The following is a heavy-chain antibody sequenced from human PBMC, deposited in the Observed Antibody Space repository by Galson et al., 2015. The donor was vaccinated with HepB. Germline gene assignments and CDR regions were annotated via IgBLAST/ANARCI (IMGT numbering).Heavy chain of an antibody. J-gene: IGHJ4*02. D-gene: IGHD6-13*01. Sequence: SLRLSCAAPGFTFSNAWMSWVRQAPGKGLEWVGRIKSKTDGGTTDYAAPVKGRFTISRDDSKNTLYLQMNSLKTEDTAVYYCTTDTAAALFDYWGQGTLVTVSS. CDR1: GFTFSNAW. CDR2: IKSKTDGGTT. CDR3: TTDTAAALFDY. V-gene: IGHV3-15*01.